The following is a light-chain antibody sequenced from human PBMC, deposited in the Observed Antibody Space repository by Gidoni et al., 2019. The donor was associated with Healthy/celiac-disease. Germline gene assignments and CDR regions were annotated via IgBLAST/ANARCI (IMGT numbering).Light chain of an antibody. V-gene: IGKV1-5*01. CDR2: DAS. CDR1: QSISSW. CDR3: QQYNSYPWT. Sequence: DIQMTQSPSTLSASVGDRVTITCRASQSISSWLAWYQQKPGKAPKLLIYDASSLESGVPSRFSSSGSGTEFTLTISSLQPDDFATYYCQQYNSYPWTFGQGTKVEIK. J-gene: IGKJ1*01.